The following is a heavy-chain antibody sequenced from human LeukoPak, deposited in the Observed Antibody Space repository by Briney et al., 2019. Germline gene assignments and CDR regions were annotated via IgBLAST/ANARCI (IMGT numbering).Heavy chain of an antibody. CDR3: ARDPRKAAAGTRDY. V-gene: IGHV3-21*01. CDR1: GFTFSSYS. J-gene: IGHJ4*02. Sequence: GGSLRLSCAASGFTFSSYSMNWVRQAPGKGLEWVSSISSSSSYIYYADSVKGRFTISRDNAKNSLYLQMNSLRAEDTAVYYCARDPRKAAAGTRDYWGQGTLVTVSS. D-gene: IGHD6-13*01. CDR2: ISSSSSYI.